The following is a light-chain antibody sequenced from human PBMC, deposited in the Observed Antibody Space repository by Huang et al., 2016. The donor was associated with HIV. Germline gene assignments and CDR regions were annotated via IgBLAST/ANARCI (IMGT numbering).Light chain of an antibody. CDR3: QQSNNWPPLFT. CDR1: QNISTN. CDR2: GAS. V-gene: IGKV3-15*01. Sequence: IVMTQSPGTLSVSPGHRVTLSCRSSQNISTNLAWYQQKPGQAPRLLIFGASTRATGIPGRFSGSGSGTEFTLTISSLQSEDFAIYYCQQSNNWPPLFTFGPGTKVDIK. J-gene: IGKJ3*01.